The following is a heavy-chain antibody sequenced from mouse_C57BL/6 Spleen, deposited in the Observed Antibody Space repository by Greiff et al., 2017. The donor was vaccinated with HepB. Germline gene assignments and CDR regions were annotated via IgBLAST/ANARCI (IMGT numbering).Heavy chain of an antibody. D-gene: IGHD2-12*01. J-gene: IGHJ4*01. CDR3: ARPYADYAMDY. CDR1: GYSFTGYY. CDR2: INPSTGGT. V-gene: IGHV1-42*01. Sequence: VHVKQSGPELVKPGASVKISCKASGYSFTGYYMNWVKQSPEKSLEWIGEINPSTGGTTYNQKFKAKATLTVDKSSSTAYMQLKSLTSEDSAVYYCARPYADYAMDYWGQGTSVTVSS.